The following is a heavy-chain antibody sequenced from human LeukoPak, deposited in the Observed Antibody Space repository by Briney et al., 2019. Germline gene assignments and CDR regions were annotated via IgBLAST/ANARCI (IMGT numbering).Heavy chain of an antibody. CDR1: GFTFSDSD. V-gene: IGHV3-73*01. Sequence: GGSLRLSCAASGFTFSDSDMHWVRRASEKGLEWIGRIRSKANTYATTYAASVKGSFTISRDDSKNTAYLQMNSLKTEDTAVYYCTRHSYYDSSGSLIDAFDIWGQGTMVTVSS. D-gene: IGHD3-22*01. CDR2: IRSKANTYAT. CDR3: TRHSYYDSSGSLIDAFDI. J-gene: IGHJ3*02.